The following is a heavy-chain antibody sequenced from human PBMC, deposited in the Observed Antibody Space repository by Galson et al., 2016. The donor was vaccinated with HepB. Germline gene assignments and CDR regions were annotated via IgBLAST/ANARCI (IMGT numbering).Heavy chain of an antibody. CDR3: ARDRPGYADYGVFAY. V-gene: IGHV3-48*02. CDR1: GFTFSSYS. D-gene: IGHD4-17*01. Sequence: SLRLSCAVSGFTFSSYSMNWVRQVPGKGLEWISYMSSRSGAIYYADSVKGRFTISRDNAKNSLYLQMNSLRDEATAVYFCARDRPGYADYGVFAYWGQGTLVTVSS. CDR2: MSSRSGAI. J-gene: IGHJ4*02.